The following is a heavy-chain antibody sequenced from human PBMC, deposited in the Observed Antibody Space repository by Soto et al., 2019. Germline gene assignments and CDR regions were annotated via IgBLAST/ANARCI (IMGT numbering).Heavy chain of an antibody. D-gene: IGHD3-3*01. CDR3: ARDGRSGYYRVNYYYGMDV. J-gene: IGHJ6*02. CDR2: IYYSGST. CDR1: GGSISSGGYY. V-gene: IGHV4-31*03. Sequence: PSETLSLTCTVSGGSISSGGYYWSWIRQHPGKGLEWIGYIYYSGSTYYNPSLKSRVTISVDTSKNQFSLKLSSVTAADTAVYYCARDGRSGYYRVNYYYGMDVWGQGTTVTVSS.